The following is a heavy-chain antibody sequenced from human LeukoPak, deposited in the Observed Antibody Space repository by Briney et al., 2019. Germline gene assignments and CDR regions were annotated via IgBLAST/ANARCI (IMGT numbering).Heavy chain of an antibody. D-gene: IGHD3-22*01. Sequence: SETLSLTCAVYGGSFSGYYWGWIRQPPGKGLECIGEINHSGSTNYNPSLKSRVTISVDTSKNQFSLKLSSVTAADTAVYYCASPNYYDSSGYYFDAFDIWGQGTMVTVSS. CDR1: GGSFSGYY. J-gene: IGHJ3*02. V-gene: IGHV4-34*01. CDR2: INHSGST. CDR3: ASPNYYDSSGYYFDAFDI.